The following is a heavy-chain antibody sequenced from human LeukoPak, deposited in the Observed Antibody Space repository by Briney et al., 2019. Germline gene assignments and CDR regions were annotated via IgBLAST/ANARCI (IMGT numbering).Heavy chain of an antibody. V-gene: IGHV4-30-2*01. CDR3: ARARPSGCDY. D-gene: IGHD6-19*01. CDR2: IYHSGST. J-gene: IGHJ4*02. Sequence: PSETLSLTCTVSGGSISSGGYYWSWIRQPPGKGLEWIGYIYHSGSTYYNPPLKSRVTISVDRSKNQFSLKLSSVTAADTAVYYCARARPSGCDYWGQGTLATVSS. CDR1: GGSISSGGYY.